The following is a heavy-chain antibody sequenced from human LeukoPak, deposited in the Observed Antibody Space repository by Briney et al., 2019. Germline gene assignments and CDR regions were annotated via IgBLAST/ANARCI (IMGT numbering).Heavy chain of an antibody. V-gene: IGHV1-46*01. Sequence: ASLLISSKASADTSITYYMHGVRQDPGQKGEGRGIINPSGGSTNYAQKFQGRVTMTRDTSTSTVYMELSSLRSEDTAVYYCARDWEWELIFDYWGQGTLVTVSS. J-gene: IGHJ4*02. CDR1: ADTSITYY. CDR2: INPSGGST. CDR3: ARDWEWELIFDY. D-gene: IGHD1-26*01.